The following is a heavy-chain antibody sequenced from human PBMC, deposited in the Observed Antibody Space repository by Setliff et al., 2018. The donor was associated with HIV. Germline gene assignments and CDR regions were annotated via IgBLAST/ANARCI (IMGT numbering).Heavy chain of an antibody. CDR3: ARDSITMIVVDRDAFDI. Sequence: GGSLRLSCVASGFNIEEYAIAWVRQVPGKGLEWVSSVSWNSVKIDYADSVKGRFTTSRDNAKNSLFLQMNSLRSEDTAFYFCARDSITMIVVDRDAFDIWGQGTMVTVSS. CDR2: VSWNSVKI. CDR1: GFNIEEYA. D-gene: IGHD3-22*01. J-gene: IGHJ3*02. V-gene: IGHV3-9*01.